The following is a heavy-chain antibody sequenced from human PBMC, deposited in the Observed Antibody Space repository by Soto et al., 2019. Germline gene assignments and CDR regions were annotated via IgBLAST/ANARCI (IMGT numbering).Heavy chain of an antibody. D-gene: IGHD5-12*01. CDR3: VSYPTRVATRMDAYYYYGMDV. CDR2: IKQDGSEK. CDR1: GFTFSSYW. J-gene: IGHJ6*02. Sequence: EVQLVESGGGLVQPGGSLRLSCAASGFTFSSYWMSWVRQAPGKGLEWVANIKQDGSEKYYVDSVKGRFTISRDNAKNALHMQMNGLRAEDTAVYYCVSYPTRVATRMDAYYYYGMDVWGQGTTVTASS. V-gene: IGHV3-7*01.